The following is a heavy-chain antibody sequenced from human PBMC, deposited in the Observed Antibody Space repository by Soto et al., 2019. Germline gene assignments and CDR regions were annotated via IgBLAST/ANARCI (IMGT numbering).Heavy chain of an antibody. Sequence: SETLSLTCTVSGGSISSYYWSWIRHPPGKGLEWIGYIYYSGSTNYNPSLKSRVTISVDTSKNQFSLKLSSVTAADTAVYYCARMITMVRGVIINYFDYWGQGTLVTVSS. CDR2: IYYSGST. J-gene: IGHJ4*02. V-gene: IGHV4-59*01. D-gene: IGHD3-10*01. CDR1: GGSISSYY. CDR3: ARMITMVRGVIINYFDY.